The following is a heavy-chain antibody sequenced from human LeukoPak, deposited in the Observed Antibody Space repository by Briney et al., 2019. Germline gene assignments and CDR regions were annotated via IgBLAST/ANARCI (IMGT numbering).Heavy chain of an antibody. CDR2: IYYSGST. J-gene: IGHJ6*03. V-gene: IGHV4-39*07. Sequence: SETLSLTCTVSGGSISSSSYYWGWIRQPPGKGLEWIGSIYYSGSTYYNPSLKSRVTISVDTSKNQFSLKLSSVTAADTAVYYCTTRGYSYGYGYHYMDVWAKGPRSPSP. CDR1: GGSISSSSYY. D-gene: IGHD5-18*01. CDR3: TTRGYSYGYGYHYMDV.